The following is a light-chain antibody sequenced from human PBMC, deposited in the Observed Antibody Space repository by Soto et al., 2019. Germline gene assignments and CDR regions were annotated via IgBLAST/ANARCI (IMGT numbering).Light chain of an antibody. V-gene: IGKV1-27*01. CDR1: QGISTY. CDR3: QKYNRAPWT. CDR2: GAS. Sequence: DIQMTQSPSSLSASVGDRVTITCRASQGISTYLAWYQQKPGKIPKLLIYGASTLQSGVPSRFSGSGSGTDFTLTISSLQPEDVATYYCQKYNRAPWTFGQGTKVEL. J-gene: IGKJ1*01.